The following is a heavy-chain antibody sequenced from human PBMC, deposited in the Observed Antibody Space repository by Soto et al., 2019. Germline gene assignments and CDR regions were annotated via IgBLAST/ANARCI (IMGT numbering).Heavy chain of an antibody. CDR1: GFTFSSYS. V-gene: IGHV3-21*01. CDR3: ARRLDYGDLPPPFDY. D-gene: IGHD4-17*01. Sequence: GGSLRLSCAASGFTFSSYSMNWVRQAPGKGLEWVSSISSSSSYIYYADSVKGRFTISRDNAKNSLYLQMNSLRAEDTAVYYCARRLDYGDLPPPFDYWGQGTLVTVSS. J-gene: IGHJ4*02. CDR2: ISSSSSYI.